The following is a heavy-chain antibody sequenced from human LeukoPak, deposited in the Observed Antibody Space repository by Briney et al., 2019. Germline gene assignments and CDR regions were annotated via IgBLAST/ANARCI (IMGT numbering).Heavy chain of an antibody. CDR3: ARGDITIFGVALKGPFDY. J-gene: IGHJ4*01. V-gene: IGHV3-21*01. Sequence: GGSLRLSCAASGFTFSSYTMNWVRQAPGKGLEWVSSISSSSSYIYYAASVKGRFTISRDNAKNSLSVQMNSLRAEDTAVYYCARGDITIFGVALKGPFDYWGQGTLVTVSS. D-gene: IGHD3-3*01. CDR1: GFTFSSYT. CDR2: ISSSSSYI.